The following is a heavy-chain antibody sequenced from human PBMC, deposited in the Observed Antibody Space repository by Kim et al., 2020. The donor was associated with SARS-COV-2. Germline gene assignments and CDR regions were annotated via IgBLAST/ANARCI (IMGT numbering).Heavy chain of an antibody. CDR3: ARGRNFVDY. Sequence: ASVKVSCKTSGYTFSAYYIHWVRQAPGQGLEWMGWINPNSGGTNYAQKFQGWVTMTRDTSIRSGYMELSRLRSDDTAVYFCARGRNFVDYWGQGTLVTVSS. V-gene: IGHV1-2*04. J-gene: IGHJ4*02. CDR1: GYTFSAYY. CDR2: INPNSGGT.